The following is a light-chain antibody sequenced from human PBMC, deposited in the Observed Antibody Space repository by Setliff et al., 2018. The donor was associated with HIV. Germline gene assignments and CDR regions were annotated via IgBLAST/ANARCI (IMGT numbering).Light chain of an antibody. CDR1: IYNIGSHT. Sequence: QSVLTQPPSVSGTPGQRVTISCSGGIYNIGSHTVHWYQQLPGVAPKLLLYSDNRRYTGVPDRFSGSKDDTSASLAINGLQSEDEAEYYCAAWDVSIKVYVFGSGTKVTVL. CDR2: SDN. V-gene: IGLV1-44*01. CDR3: AAWDVSIKVYV. J-gene: IGLJ1*01.